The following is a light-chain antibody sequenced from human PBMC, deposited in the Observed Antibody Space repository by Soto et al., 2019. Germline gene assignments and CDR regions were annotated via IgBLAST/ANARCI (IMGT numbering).Light chain of an antibody. J-gene: IGKJ1*01. CDR3: QQHGSSPWT. CDR2: GAS. Sequence: EIVLTQSPGTLSLSPGERATLSCRARQSVSNNYLAWYQQKPGQAPRLLIYGASRRATGIPDRFSGSGSGTDFTLTISRLEPEDFAVYYWQQHGSSPWTFGQGSKVEIK. V-gene: IGKV3-20*01. CDR1: QSVSNNY.